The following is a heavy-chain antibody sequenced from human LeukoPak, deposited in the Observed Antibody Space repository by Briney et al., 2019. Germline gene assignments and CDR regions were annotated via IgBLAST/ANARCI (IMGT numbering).Heavy chain of an antibody. CDR3: ARNYYDSSGYWVNWFDP. J-gene: IGHJ5*02. D-gene: IGHD3-22*01. CDR2: IYYSGST. V-gene: IGHV4-30-4*01. Sequence: PSETLSLTCTVSGGSISSVDYFWSWIRQPPGKGLEWIGYIYYSGSTYYNPSLKSRVTISVDTSKNQFSLKLSSVTAADTAVYYCARNYYDSSGYWVNWFDPWGQGTLVTVSS. CDR1: GGSISSVDYF.